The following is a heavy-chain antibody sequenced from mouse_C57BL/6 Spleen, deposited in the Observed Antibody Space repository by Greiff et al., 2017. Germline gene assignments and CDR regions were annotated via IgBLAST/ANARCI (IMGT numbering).Heavy chain of an antibody. CDR2: IYPGSGNT. Sequence: VQLQESGAELVRPGASVKLSCKASGYTFTDYYINWVKQRPGQGLEWIARIYPGSGNTYYNEKFKGKATLTAEKSSSTAYMQLSSLTSEDSAVYFCAMIYYDYGGAMDYWGQGTSVTVSS. CDR1: GYTFTDYY. V-gene: IGHV1-76*01. J-gene: IGHJ4*01. CDR3: AMIYYDYGGAMDY. D-gene: IGHD2-4*01.